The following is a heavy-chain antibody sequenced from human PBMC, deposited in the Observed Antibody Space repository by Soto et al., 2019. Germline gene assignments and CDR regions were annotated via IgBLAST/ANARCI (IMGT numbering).Heavy chain of an antibody. V-gene: IGHV1-69*06. J-gene: IGHJ4*02. D-gene: IGHD2-2*02. CDR3: AREGRGKKAGYNGLVSLGY. Sequence: SVKVSCKVSGSRFSNYVILWVRQAPGHGLEWLGRIIPIFNSTKYAQSFQGRVTITADKSTSTASLELSSLRSDDTAVYYCAREGRGKKAGYNGLVSLGYWGQGTLVTVSS. CDR1: GSRFSNYV. CDR2: IIPIFNST.